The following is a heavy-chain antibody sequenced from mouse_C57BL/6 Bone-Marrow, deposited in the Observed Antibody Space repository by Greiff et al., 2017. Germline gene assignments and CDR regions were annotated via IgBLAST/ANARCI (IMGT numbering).Heavy chain of an antibody. V-gene: IGHV2-5*01. CDR1: GFSLTSYG. CDR2: IWRGGST. Sequence: VKLVESGPGLVPPSQSLSITCTVSGFSLTSYGVHWVRQSPGKGLEWLGVIWRGGSTDYNAAFMSRLSITKDNSKSQVFFKMNSLQADDTAIYYCAKKGSSYDYWYFDVWGTGTTVTVSS. CDR3: AKKGSSYDYWYFDV. D-gene: IGHD1-1*01. J-gene: IGHJ1*03.